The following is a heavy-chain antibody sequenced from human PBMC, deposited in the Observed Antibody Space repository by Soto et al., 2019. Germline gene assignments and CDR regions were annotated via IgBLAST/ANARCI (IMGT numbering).Heavy chain of an antibody. CDR1: GFTFSSYA. V-gene: IGHV3-23*01. CDR2: ISGSGGST. D-gene: IGHD6-19*01. J-gene: IGHJ5*02. Sequence: EVQLLESGGGLVQPGGSLRLSCAASGFTFSSYAMSWVRQAPGKGLEWVSAISGSGGSTYYADSVKGRFTISRDNSKNTRYLQMNSLRAEDTAVYYCAKEQWLVPRFEPYNWFDPWGQGTLVTVSS. CDR3: AKEQWLVPRFEPYNWFDP.